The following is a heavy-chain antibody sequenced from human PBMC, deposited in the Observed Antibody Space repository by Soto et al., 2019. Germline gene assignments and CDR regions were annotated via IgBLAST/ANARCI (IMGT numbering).Heavy chain of an antibody. D-gene: IGHD3-9*01. CDR2: IYYSGST. J-gene: IGHJ4*02. Sequence: SETLSLTCTVSGGSISSSSYYWGWIRQPPGKGLEWIGSIYYSGSTYYNPSLKSRVTISVDTSKNQFSLKLSSLTAADTAVYYCARTWPDILTGYYDYWGQGTLVTVSS. CDR1: GGSISSSSYY. V-gene: IGHV4-39*01. CDR3: ARTWPDILTGYYDY.